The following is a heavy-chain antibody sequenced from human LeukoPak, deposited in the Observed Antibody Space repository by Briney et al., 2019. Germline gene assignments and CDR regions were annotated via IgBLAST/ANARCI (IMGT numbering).Heavy chain of an antibody. CDR2: IKQDGSEK. D-gene: IGHD3-22*01. Sequence: GGSLRLSCVASGFTFSNYWMSWVRQAPGKGLEWVANIKQDGSEKYYVDSVKGRFTISRDNAKNSLYLQMNSLRAEDTAVYYCARERGYTYYYDSSGYDFDYWGQGTLVTVSS. CDR1: GFTFSNYW. V-gene: IGHV3-7*01. CDR3: ARERGYTYYYDSSGYDFDY. J-gene: IGHJ4*02.